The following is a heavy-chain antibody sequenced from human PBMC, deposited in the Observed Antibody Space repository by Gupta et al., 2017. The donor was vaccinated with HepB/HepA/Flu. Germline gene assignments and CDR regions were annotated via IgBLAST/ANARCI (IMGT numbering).Heavy chain of an antibody. CDR2: IYYSGST. J-gene: IGHJ3*02. D-gene: IGHD3-16*02. Sequence: QLQLQESGPGLVKPSEPLSLTCTVSGGSISSSSYYWGWIRQPPGKGLEWIGSIYYSGSTYYNPSLKSRVTISVDTSKNQFSLKLSSVTAADTAVYYCASRLYYDYVWGSYRYSSAFDIWGQGTMVTVSS. CDR1: GGSISSSSYY. CDR3: ASRLYYDYVWGSYRYSSAFDI. V-gene: IGHV4-39*01.